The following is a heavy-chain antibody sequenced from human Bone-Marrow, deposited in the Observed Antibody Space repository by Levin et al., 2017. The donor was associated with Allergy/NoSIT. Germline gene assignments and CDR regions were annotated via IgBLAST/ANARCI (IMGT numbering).Heavy chain of an antibody. Sequence: GASVKVSCTASGGTFSNNAITWVRQAPGQGLEWMGRIIPAVDLADYAQRFQGRVTFTADKSTSTAYMEVTSLRFEDTAVYYCAREAETYYYDSTGYYESMDVWGQGTAVTVSS. CDR1: GGTFSNNA. CDR2: IIPAVDLA. V-gene: IGHV1-69*04. CDR3: AREAETYYYDSTGYYESMDV. D-gene: IGHD3-22*01. J-gene: IGHJ6*02.